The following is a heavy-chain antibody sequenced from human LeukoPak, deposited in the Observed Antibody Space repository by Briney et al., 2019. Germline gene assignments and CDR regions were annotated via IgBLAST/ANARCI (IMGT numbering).Heavy chain of an antibody. CDR1: SGSISSYY. CDR2: IYYSGST. V-gene: IGHV4-59*01. D-gene: IGHD3-22*01. Sequence: SETLSLTCTVSSGSISSYYWSWIRQPPGKGLEWIGYIYYSGSTNYNPSLKSRVTISVDTSKNQFSLKLSSVTAADTAVYYCARGREYYYDSFDYWGQGTLVTVSS. CDR3: ARGREYYYDSFDY. J-gene: IGHJ4*02.